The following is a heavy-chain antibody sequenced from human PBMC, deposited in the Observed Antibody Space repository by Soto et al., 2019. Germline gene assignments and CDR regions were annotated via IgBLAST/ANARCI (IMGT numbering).Heavy chain of an antibody. J-gene: IGHJ4*02. V-gene: IGHV3-33*01. CDR3: ASLGTIFDY. Sequence: QVQLVESGGGVVQPGRSLRLSCAASGFTFSSYGMHWVRQAPGKGLEWVAVIWYDGSNKYYADSVKGRFTISRDNSKNTLYLQMNSLRAEDTAVYYCASLGTIFDYWGQGTLVTASS. CDR1: GFTFSSYG. CDR2: IWYDGSNK. D-gene: IGHD3-3*01.